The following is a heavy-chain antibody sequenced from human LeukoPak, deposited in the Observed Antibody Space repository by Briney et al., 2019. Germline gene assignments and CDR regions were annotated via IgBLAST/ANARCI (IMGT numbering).Heavy chain of an antibody. V-gene: IGHV3-74*01. J-gene: IGHJ3*02. CDR1: GFTFSSYW. CDR2: IKTDGSST. CDR3: ARARADTARAFDI. D-gene: IGHD5-18*01. Sequence: PGGSLRLSCAASGFTFSSYWMHWVRQAPGKGLVWVSRIKTDGSSTNYADSVKGRFTISRDNATNTPYLHMNSLRAEDTAVYYCARARADTARAFDIWGQGTMVTVSS.